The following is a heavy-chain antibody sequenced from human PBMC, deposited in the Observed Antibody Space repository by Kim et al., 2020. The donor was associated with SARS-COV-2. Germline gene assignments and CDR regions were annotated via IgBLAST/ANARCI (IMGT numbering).Heavy chain of an antibody. Sequence: SETLSLTCTVSDGSISSGSYFWGWIRQPPGKGLEWIGSIYYSGSTYYSPSLKSRVTISVDTSKSQFSQRLTSVTAADTAVYYCARLPIVGAATYPAYWGQGILVTFSS. CDR1: DGSISSGSYF. V-gene: IGHV4-39*01. D-gene: IGHD1-26*01. CDR3: ARLPIVGAATYPAY. J-gene: IGHJ4*02. CDR2: IYYSGST.